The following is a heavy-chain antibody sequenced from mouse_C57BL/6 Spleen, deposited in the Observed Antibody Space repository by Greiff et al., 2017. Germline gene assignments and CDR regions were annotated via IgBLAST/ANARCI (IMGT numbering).Heavy chain of an antibody. D-gene: IGHD1-1*01. J-gene: IGHJ1*03. CDR3: ARDAVDYYGSMGYFDV. V-gene: IGHV7-1*01. CDR2: SRNKANDFTT. Sequence: EVPLVESGGGLVQSGRSLRLSCATSGFTFSDFYMGWVRQAPGKGLEWIAASRNKANDFTTEYSASVKGRFIVSRDTSQSILYLQMNALRAEDTAIYYCARDAVDYYGSMGYFDVWGTGTTVTVSS. CDR1: GFTFSDFY.